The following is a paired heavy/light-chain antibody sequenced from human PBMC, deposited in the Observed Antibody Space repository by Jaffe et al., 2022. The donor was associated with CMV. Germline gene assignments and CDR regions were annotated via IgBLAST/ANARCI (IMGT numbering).Heavy chain of an antibody. CDR3: ARPPDSITYWDY. D-gene: IGHD3-10*01. CDR1: GYSFTSSW. J-gene: IGHJ4*02. V-gene: IGHV5-51*01. CDR2: IYPGNSET. Sequence: EVQLVQSGAEVKKPGESLKISCKTSGYSFTSSWIGWVRQMPGKGLEWMGIIYPGNSETKYSPSFQGQVTISADESTGTAYLQWSSLKASDSAMYYCARPPDSITYWDYWGQGTLVTVSS.
Light chain of an antibody. Sequence: QAVLTQPSSLSASPGASASLTCSLRSGINVASYRIYWYQQKPGSPPQYLLRYRSDSDKERGSGVPSRFSGSKDASANAGILLISGLQSEDEADYYCMIWHSDIWVFGGGTKLTVL. CDR2: YRSDSDK. CDR1: SGINVASYR. V-gene: IGLV5-45*03. J-gene: IGLJ3*02. CDR3: MIWHSDIWV.